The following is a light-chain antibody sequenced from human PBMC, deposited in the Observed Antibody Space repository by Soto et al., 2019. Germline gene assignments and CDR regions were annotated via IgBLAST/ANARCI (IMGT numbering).Light chain of an antibody. J-gene: IGKJ4*01. CDR3: QQYNDLVT. CDR2: GAS. V-gene: IGKV3-15*01. Sequence: VMTQSPVTLPVSPGERATLSCRASQSVSTNLAWYQHKPGQAPRFLIYGASTRATGIPARFSGSGSGTEFTLTISSLQSEDSAVYYCQQYNDLVTFGGGTKVEIK. CDR1: QSVSTN.